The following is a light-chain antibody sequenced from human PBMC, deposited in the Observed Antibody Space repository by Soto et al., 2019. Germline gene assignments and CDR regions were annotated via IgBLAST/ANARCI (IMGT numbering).Light chain of an antibody. CDR1: SSNIGSDF. CDR3: AAWDTSLSGGV. V-gene: IGLV1-51*02. CDR2: ENN. Sequence: QSVLTQPPSVSAAPGQKVTISCSGSSSNIGSDFVSWYQQLPGTAPQLLIYENNKRPSGIPDRFSGSKSATSATLGITGLQTGDEADYYCAAWDTSLSGGVFGGETKVTVL. J-gene: IGLJ3*02.